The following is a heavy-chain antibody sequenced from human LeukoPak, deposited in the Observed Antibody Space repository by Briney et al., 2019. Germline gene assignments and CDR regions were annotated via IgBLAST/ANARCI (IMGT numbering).Heavy chain of an antibody. CDR1: GFTFSSYG. Sequence: PGRSLRLSCAASGFTFSSYGMHWVRQAPGKGLEWVAVIWYDGSNKYNADSVKGRFRISRDNSKNTLYLQMNSLRAEDTAVYYCAKDHGDYYFDYWGQGTLVTVSS. J-gene: IGHJ4*02. V-gene: IGHV3-33*06. D-gene: IGHD4-17*01. CDR2: IWYDGSNK. CDR3: AKDHGDYYFDY.